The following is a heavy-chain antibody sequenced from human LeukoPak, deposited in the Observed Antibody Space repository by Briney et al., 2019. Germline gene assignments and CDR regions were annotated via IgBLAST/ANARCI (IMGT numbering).Heavy chain of an antibody. J-gene: IGHJ5*02. CDR3: ARGLGIAVPWTWFDP. CDR2: MKPKRGST. CDR1: GYTFTTYY. D-gene: IGHD6-19*01. V-gene: IGHV1-8*01. Sequence: AASVKVSCKTSGYTFTTYYINWVRQATGQGIEWMGWMKPKRGSTGYAQKFQGGITITRNISITTAYMELSSLRSEDTGVYYCARGLGIAVPWTWFDPWGQGALVTVSS.